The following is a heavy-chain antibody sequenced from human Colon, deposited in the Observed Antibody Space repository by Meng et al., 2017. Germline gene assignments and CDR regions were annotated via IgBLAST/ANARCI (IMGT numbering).Heavy chain of an antibody. CDR1: GFTFSSYA. D-gene: IGHD6-13*01. Sequence: GESLKISCAASGFTFSSYAMHWVRQAPGKGLEWVALISYDGSNKKSADSVKGRFTISRDDSKNTMYLQMNSLRADDTAVYYCARGLREQQRADDAFDIWGQGTMVTVSS. V-gene: IGHV3-30*04. CDR3: ARGLREQQRADDAFDI. J-gene: IGHJ3*02. CDR2: ISYDGSNK.